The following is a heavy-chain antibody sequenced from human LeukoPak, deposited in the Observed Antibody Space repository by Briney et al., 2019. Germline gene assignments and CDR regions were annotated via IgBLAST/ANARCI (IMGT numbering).Heavy chain of an antibody. J-gene: IGHJ5*02. CDR2: ISYDGSNK. CDR1: GFTFSSYA. Sequence: GGSLRLSCAASGFTFSSYAMHWVRQAPGQGLEWVAVISYDGSNKYYADSVKGRFTISRDNSKNTLYLQMNSLRAEDTAVYYCARTPAAMFVQNWFDPWGQGTLVTVSS. CDR3: ARTPAAMFVQNWFDP. V-gene: IGHV3-30*04. D-gene: IGHD2-2*01.